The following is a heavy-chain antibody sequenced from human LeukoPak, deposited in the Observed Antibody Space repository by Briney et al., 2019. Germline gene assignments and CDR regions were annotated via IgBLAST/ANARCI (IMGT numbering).Heavy chain of an antibody. CDR3: ARIKRGDSSGYYPSPGHAFDI. V-gene: IGHV1-58*02. J-gene: IGHJ3*02. CDR2: IVVGSGNT. D-gene: IGHD3-22*01. Sequence: LRASVNVSCQASGFTFTNFPMQWVRQPRGQRLEWIGWIVVGSGNTNYAQKFQERVTITRDTSTSTVYMELSSLRSEDTAVYYCARIKRGDSSGYYPSPGHAFDIWGQGTMVTVSS. CDR1: GFTFTNFP.